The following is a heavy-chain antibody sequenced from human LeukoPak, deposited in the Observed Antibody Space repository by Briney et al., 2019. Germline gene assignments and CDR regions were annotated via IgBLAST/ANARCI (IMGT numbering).Heavy chain of an antibody. V-gene: IGHV4-59*01. CDR3: ARASFITVSTLGWFDP. J-gene: IGHJ5*02. CDR1: GGSISSYY. D-gene: IGHD4-17*01. Sequence: SETLSLTCTVSGGSISSYYWSWIRQPPGKGLEWIGYIYYSGSTNYNPSLKSRVTISVDTSKNQFSLKLSSVTAADTAVYYCARASFITVSTLGWFDPWGQGTLVTVSS. CDR2: IYYSGST.